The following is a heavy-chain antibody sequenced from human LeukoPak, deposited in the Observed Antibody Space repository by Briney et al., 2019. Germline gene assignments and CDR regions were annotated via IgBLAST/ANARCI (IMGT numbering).Heavy chain of an antibody. J-gene: IGHJ4*02. CDR3: ARDDSSSSVPY. CDR1: GGFFSGYY. CDR2: IYDSGST. D-gene: IGHD6-6*01. V-gene: IGHV4-59*01. Sequence: SETLSLTCAVYGGFFSGYYWSWIRQPPGKGLEWSGYIYDSGSTNYNPSLKSRVTISVDTSTNQFSLKLSSVTAADTAVYYCARDDSSSSVPYWGQGTLVTASS.